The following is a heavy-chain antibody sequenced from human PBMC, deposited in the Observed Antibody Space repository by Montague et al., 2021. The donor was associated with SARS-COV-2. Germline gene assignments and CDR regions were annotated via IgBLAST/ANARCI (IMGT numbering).Heavy chain of an antibody. CDR3: ARGAPGY. CDR2: INYGGST. D-gene: IGHD1-1*01. V-gene: IGHV4-34*01. CDR1: GGSFSDYH. J-gene: IGHJ4*02. Sequence: SETLSLICAVYGGSFSDYHWTWIRQSPGGGLEWIGQINYGGSTKYNPSLRSRVTISIDTSKNQFSLKLTSVTAVDTAVYYCARGAPGYWGQGTLVTVSS.